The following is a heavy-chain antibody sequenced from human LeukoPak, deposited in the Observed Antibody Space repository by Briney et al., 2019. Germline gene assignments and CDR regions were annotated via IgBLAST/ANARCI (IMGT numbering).Heavy chain of an antibody. V-gene: IGHV1-18*01. CDR2: ITAYNGNT. Sequence: GASVTVSFTSSAYTFTIYSISLVRQAPGQGLGRMGWITAYNGNTNYAQKLQGRVTMTTDTSTSTAYIELRSVRSDDAAVYYCARASGSRSSENDYWGQGTLVTVSS. D-gene: IGHD6-6*01. CDR3: ARASGSRSSENDY. CDR1: AYTFTIYS. J-gene: IGHJ4*02.